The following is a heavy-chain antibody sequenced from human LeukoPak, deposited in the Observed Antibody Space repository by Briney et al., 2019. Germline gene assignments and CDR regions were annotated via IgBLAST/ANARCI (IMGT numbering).Heavy chain of an antibody. D-gene: IGHD6-6*01. V-gene: IGHV1-69*13. CDR3: ARPYSSSSYYYGMDV. CDR1: GGTFSSYA. J-gene: IGHJ6*02. Sequence: SVKVSCKASGGTFSSYAISWVRQAPGQGLEWMGGIIPIFGTANYAQKFQGRVTITADESTNTAYMELSSLRSEDAAVYYCARPYSSSSYYYGMDVWGQGTTVTVSS. CDR2: IIPIFGTA.